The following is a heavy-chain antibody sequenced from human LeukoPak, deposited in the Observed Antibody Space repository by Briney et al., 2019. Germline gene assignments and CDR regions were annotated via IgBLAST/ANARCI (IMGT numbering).Heavy chain of an antibody. CDR2: ISSSSSSYI. V-gene: IGHV3-21*01. CDR3: ARDIVVVVAAPNANDAFDI. Sequence: GGSLRLSCAASGFTFSSYSMNWVRQAPGKGLEWVSSISSSSSSYIYYADSVKCRFTISRDNAKHSLYLQMNSLRAEDTAVYYCARDIVVVVAAPNANDAFDIWGQGTMVTVSS. D-gene: IGHD2-15*01. CDR1: GFTFSSYS. J-gene: IGHJ3*02.